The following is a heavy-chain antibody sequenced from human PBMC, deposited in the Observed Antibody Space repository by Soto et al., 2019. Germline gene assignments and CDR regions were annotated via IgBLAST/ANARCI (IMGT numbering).Heavy chain of an antibody. CDR3: ARETGSYNWNDGLMDV. V-gene: IGHV3-21*01. D-gene: IGHD1-20*01. Sequence: EVQLAESGGGLVKPGGSLRLSCAASGFSFSSFTMNWVRQAPGKGLEWVSSIDTSSTYMYYADSVTGRFTISRDNAKKSVYLQMNSLRAEDTAVYYCARETGSYNWNDGLMDVWGHGTTVTVSS. CDR2: IDTSSTYM. J-gene: IGHJ6*02. CDR1: GFSFSSFT.